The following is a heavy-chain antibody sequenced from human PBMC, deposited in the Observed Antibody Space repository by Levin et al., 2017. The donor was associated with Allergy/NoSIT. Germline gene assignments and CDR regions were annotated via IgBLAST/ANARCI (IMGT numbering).Heavy chain of an antibody. CDR3: ASSPEVVVAATHFDY. Sequence: GGSLRLSCAASGFTFSSYAMHWVRQAPGKGLEWVAVISYDGSNKYYADSVKGRFTISRDNSKNTLYLQMNSLRAEDTAVYYCASSPEVVVAATHFDYWGQGTLVTVSS. J-gene: IGHJ4*02. CDR1: GFTFSSYA. CDR2: ISYDGSNK. V-gene: IGHV3-30-3*01. D-gene: IGHD2-15*01.